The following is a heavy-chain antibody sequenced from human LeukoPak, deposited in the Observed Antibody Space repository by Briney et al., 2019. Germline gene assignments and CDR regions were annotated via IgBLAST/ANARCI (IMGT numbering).Heavy chain of an antibody. V-gene: IGHV3-11*01. J-gene: IGHJ6*03. CDR2: ISSSGTTI. D-gene: IGHD6-25*01. Sequence: GGSLRLSCVASGFTFSDYYMSWIRQAPGKGLEWISYISSSGTTIYYTDSVKGRLTISRDNAKNSLYLQMNSLRAEDTAVYFCARSIAAADGGVYYYMDVWGKGTTVTISS. CDR3: ARSIAAADGGVYYYMDV. CDR1: GFTFSDYY.